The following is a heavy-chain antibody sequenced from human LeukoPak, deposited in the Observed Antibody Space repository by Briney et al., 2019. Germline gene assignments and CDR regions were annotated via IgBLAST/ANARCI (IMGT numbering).Heavy chain of an antibody. J-gene: IGHJ6*03. D-gene: IGHD1-1*01. CDR2: IRYDGSNK. Sequence: GSLRLSCAASGFTFSSYGVHWVRQAPGKGLEWVAFIRYDGSNKYYADSVKGRFTISRDNSKNTLYLQMNSLRAEDTAVYYCAKEGTPRGYYYYMDVWGKGTTVTVSS. V-gene: IGHV3-30*02. CDR1: GFTFSSYG. CDR3: AKEGTPRGYYYYMDV.